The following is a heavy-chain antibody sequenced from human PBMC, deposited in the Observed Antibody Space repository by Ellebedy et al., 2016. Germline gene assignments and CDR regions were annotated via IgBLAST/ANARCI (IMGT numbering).Heavy chain of an antibody. CDR3: AKGTMDYFYH. CDR2: ISWDSAVM. Sequence: GGSLRLXXAGSGFTFNDYALHWVRQAPGKGLEWVSGISWDSAVMGYGGSVKGRFTISKDSAKNYLYLQMNSLRPEDTAFYYCAKGTMDYFYHWGQGTLVTVSS. J-gene: IGHJ4*02. CDR1: GFTFNDYA. V-gene: IGHV3-9*01. D-gene: IGHD4/OR15-4a*01.